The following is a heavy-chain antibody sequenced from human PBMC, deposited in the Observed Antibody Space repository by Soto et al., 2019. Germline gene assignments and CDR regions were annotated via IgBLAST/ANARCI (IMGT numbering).Heavy chain of an antibody. CDR1: GGTFSSYT. CDR2: IIPILGIA. J-gene: IGHJ4*02. Sequence: QVQLVQSGAEVKKPGSSVKVSCKASGGTFSSYTISWVRQAPGQGLEWMGRIIPILGIANYAQKFQGRVTITXXKXTXXAYMELSSLRSEDTAVYYCASGLFRSVAAHLGFDYWGQGTLVTVSS. CDR3: ASGLFRSVAAHLGFDY. V-gene: IGHV1-69*02. D-gene: IGHD2-15*01.